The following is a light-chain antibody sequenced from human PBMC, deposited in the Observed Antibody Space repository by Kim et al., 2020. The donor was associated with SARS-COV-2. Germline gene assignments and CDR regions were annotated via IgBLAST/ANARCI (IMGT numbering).Light chain of an antibody. CDR3: QVWDSSSGHYV. Sequence: APGKKASITGGGNKMGSEGVHWYQKKPGKAPGLVISYDSDRPSGIPERFSGAKAGNTATLTISRVEAGDEADYSCQVWDSSSGHYVLGTGTKVPS. CDR2: YDS. CDR1: KMGSEG. V-gene: IGLV3-21*04. J-gene: IGLJ1*01.